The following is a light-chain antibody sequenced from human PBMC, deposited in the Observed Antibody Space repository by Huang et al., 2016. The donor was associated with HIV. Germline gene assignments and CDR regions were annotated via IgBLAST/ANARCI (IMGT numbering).Light chain of an antibody. CDR1: QSVSTF. Sequence: EIVLTQSPATLSLSPGERATLSCRASQSVSTFLAWFQQRPGQAPRLLIDDASNRATGIPARFSGGGSGTDFTLTISSLEPEDSAVYYCQQRSNWPRTFGQGTKVEIK. J-gene: IGKJ1*01. CDR2: DAS. V-gene: IGKV3-11*01. CDR3: QQRSNWPRT.